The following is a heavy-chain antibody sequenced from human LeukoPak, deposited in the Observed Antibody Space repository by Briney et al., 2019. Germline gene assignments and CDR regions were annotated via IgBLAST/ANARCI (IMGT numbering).Heavy chain of an antibody. J-gene: IGHJ3*02. CDR1: GFTFSSYA. V-gene: IGHV3-30*04. CDR2: ISYDGSNK. Sequence: GGSLRLSCAASGFTFSSYAMHWVRQAPGKGLEWVAVISYDGSNKYYADSVKGRFTISRDNSKNTLYLQMNSLRAEDTAVYYCAGLDWLDAFDIWGQGTMVTVSS. D-gene: IGHD3/OR15-3a*01. CDR3: AGLDWLDAFDI.